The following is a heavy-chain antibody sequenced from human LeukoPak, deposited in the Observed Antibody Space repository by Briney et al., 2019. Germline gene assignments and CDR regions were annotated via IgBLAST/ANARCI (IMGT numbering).Heavy chain of an antibody. CDR2: IYYSGST. J-gene: IGHJ6*03. V-gene: IGHV4-61*01. Sequence: PSETLSLTCTVSGYAISRGYYWGWIRQPPGKGLEWIGYIYYSGSTNYNPSLKSRVTISVDTSKNQFSLKLSSVTAADTAVYYCARDKPLDYYDSSGYSRKEQYYYYYYMDVWGKGTTVTVSS. D-gene: IGHD3-22*01. CDR3: ARDKPLDYYDSSGYSRKEQYYYYYYMDV. CDR1: GYAISRGYY.